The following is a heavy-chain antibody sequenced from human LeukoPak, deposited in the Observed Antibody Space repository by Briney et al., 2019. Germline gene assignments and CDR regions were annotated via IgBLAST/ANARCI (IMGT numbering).Heavy chain of an antibody. Sequence: GGSLRLSSAASGFTLSQYATNCVPHAPARGLECGLAIDGVGGTYYADSVKGRFTISTYNSKNTLYLQLNSLRAEDTAVYYCASHPTYYYDSSGYQQFDYWGQGTLVTVSS. V-gene: IGHV3-23*01. J-gene: IGHJ4*02. CDR2: IDGVGGT. CDR1: GFTLSQYA. CDR3: ASHPTYYYDSSGYQQFDY. D-gene: IGHD3-22*01.